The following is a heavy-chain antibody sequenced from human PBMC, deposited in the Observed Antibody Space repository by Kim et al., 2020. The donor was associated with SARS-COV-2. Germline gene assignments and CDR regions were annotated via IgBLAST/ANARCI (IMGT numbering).Heavy chain of an antibody. V-gene: IGHV4-59*01. CDR2: IFHRGTS. J-gene: IGHJ4*02. CDR1: GGSMNSYY. D-gene: IGHD1-26*01. Sequence: SETLSLTCSVTGGSMNSYYWSWIRQSPGKGLEWIGSIFHRGTSSSHPSLTGRVAMSINTSANQLSLRLSSVTAADTAVYYCARVTDSGSYSAFFYWGRG. CDR3: ARVTDSGSYSAFFY.